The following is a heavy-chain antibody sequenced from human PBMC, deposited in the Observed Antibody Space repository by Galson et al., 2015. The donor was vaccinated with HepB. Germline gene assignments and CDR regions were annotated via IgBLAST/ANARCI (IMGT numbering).Heavy chain of an antibody. D-gene: IGHD2-21*02. CDR2: ISSSGSTI. Sequence: SLRLSCAASGFTFSDYYMSWIRQAPGKGLEWVSYISSSGSTIYYADSVKGRFTISRDNAKNSLYLQMNSLRAEDTAAYYCARLRRAYCGGDCSGWFDPWGQGTLVTVSS. J-gene: IGHJ5*02. CDR3: ARLRRAYCGGDCSGWFDP. CDR1: GFTFSDYY. V-gene: IGHV3-11*01.